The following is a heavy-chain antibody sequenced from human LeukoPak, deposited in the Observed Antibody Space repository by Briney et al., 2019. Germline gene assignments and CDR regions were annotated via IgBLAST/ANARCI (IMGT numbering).Heavy chain of an antibody. CDR1: GFTFDDYA. V-gene: IGHV3-9*01. J-gene: IGHJ4*02. Sequence: SLRLSCAASGFTFDDYAMHWVRQAPGKGLEWVSGISWNSGSIGYADSVKGRFTISRDNAKNSLYLQMNSLRAEDTAVYYCAKDGGGWRQLSFDYWGQGTLVTVSS. CDR3: AKDGGGWRQLSFDY. D-gene: IGHD5-24*01. CDR2: ISWNSGSI.